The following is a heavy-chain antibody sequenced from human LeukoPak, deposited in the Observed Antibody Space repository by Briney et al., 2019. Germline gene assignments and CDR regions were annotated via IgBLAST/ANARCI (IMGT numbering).Heavy chain of an antibody. Sequence: SETLSLTCTVSGGSISGYYWSWIRQPPGRGLEWIGYIYYSGSTDYNPSLKSRVTISVDTSKNQFSLKLSSVTAADTAVYYCARHYYDSSGYFYQDYWGQGTLVNVSS. J-gene: IGHJ4*02. CDR3: ARHYYDSSGYFYQDY. V-gene: IGHV4-59*08. CDR1: GGSISGYY. CDR2: IYYSGST. D-gene: IGHD3-22*01.